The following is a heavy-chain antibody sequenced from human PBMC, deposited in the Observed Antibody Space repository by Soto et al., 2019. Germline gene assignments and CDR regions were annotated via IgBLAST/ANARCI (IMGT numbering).Heavy chain of an antibody. CDR3: ARAMVDYYYYGMDV. V-gene: IGHV4-30-2*01. J-gene: IGHJ6*02. D-gene: IGHD3-10*01. CDR1: GGSISSGGYS. CDR2: TYHSGST. Sequence: PSETLSLTCAVSGGSISSGGYSWSWIRQPPGKGLEWIGYTYHSGSTYYNPSLKSRVTISVDRSKNQFSLKLSSVTAADTAVYYCARAMVDYYYYGMDVWGQGTTVTAP.